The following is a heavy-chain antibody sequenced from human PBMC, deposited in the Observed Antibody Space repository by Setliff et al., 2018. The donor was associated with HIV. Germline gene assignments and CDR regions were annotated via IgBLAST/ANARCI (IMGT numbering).Heavy chain of an antibody. CDR1: GYTFTSYA. V-gene: IGHV7-4-1*02. D-gene: IGHD3-10*01. J-gene: IGHJ4*02. CDR3: ARINKIRLSRGVNPYYLDY. CDR2: INTNTGNP. Sequence: ASVKVSCKASGYTFTSYAMNWVRQAPGQGLEWMGRINTNTGNPTYAQGFTGRFVFSLDTSISTAYMEVNTLRAEDTALYYCARINKIRLSRGVNPYYLDYWGQGTLVT.